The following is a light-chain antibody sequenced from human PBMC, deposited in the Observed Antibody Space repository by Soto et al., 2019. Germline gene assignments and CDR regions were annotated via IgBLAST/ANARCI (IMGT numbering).Light chain of an antibody. CDR1: SSNIGNNY. CDR3: GTWDSSLGLSV. Sequence: QSVLTQPPSVSAAPGQKVTISCSGSSSNIGNNYVSWYQQLPGTAPKLLIYENNKRPSGIPDRFSGSKSGTSATLGITGLQTGDEADYYCGTWDSSLGLSVFGGGTQLTVL. CDR2: ENN. V-gene: IGLV1-51*02. J-gene: IGLJ3*02.